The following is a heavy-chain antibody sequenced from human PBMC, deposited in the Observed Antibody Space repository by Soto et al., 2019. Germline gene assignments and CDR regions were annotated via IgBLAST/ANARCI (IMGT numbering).Heavy chain of an antibody. V-gene: IGHV3-30*18. Sequence: GGSLRLSCAASGFTFSSYGMHWVRQAPGKGLEWVAVISYDGSNKYYADSVKGRFTISRDNSKNTLYLQMNSLRAEDTAVYYCAKDTYYAILTGYYRQDPFDIWGQGTMVTVSS. CDR3: AKDTYYAILTGYYRQDPFDI. J-gene: IGHJ3*02. CDR1: GFTFSSYG. CDR2: ISYDGSNK. D-gene: IGHD3-9*01.